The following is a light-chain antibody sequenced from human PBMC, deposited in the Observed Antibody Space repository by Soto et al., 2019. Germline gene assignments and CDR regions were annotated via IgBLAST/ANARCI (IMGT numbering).Light chain of an antibody. J-gene: IGLJ2*01. Sequence: QSVLTQPASVSGSPGQSITISCTGTSSDVGSYNLVSWYQQHPGKAHKLMIYEVSKRPSGVSNRFSGSKSGNTASLTISGLQAEDEADYYCCSYAGSSTVFGGGTKLTVL. CDR3: CSYAGSSTV. CDR2: EVS. CDR1: SSDVGSYNL. V-gene: IGLV2-23*02.